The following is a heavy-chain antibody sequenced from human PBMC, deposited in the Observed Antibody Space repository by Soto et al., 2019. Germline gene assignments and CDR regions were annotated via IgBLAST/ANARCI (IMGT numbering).Heavy chain of an antibody. Sequence: GESLKISCKGSGYSFTSYWISWVRQMPGKGLEWMGRIDPSDSYTNYSPSFQGHVTISADKSISTAYPQWSSLKASDTAMYYCARGDIVVVPAAPNDAFDIWGQGTMVTVSS. CDR3: ARGDIVVVPAAPNDAFDI. J-gene: IGHJ3*02. CDR2: IDPSDSYT. V-gene: IGHV5-10-1*01. D-gene: IGHD2-2*01. CDR1: GYSFTSYW.